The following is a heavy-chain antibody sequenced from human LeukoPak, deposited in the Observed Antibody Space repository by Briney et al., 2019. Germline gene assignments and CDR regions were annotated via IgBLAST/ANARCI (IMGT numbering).Heavy chain of an antibody. J-gene: IGHJ6*03. V-gene: IGHV1-2*02. CDR1: GYTFTGYY. Sequence: ASVKVSCKASGYTFTGYYMHWVRQAPGQGLEWMGWGNPNSGGTNYAQKFQGRVTMTRDTSISTAYMELSRLRSDDTAVYYCARGSSTRTRYYYMAVWGKGTTVTVSS. CDR2: GNPNSGGT. CDR3: ARGSSTRTRYYYMAV. D-gene: IGHD2-2*01.